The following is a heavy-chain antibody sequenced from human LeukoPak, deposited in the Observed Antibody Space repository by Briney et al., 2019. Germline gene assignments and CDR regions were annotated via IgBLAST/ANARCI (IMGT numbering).Heavy chain of an antibody. D-gene: IGHD3-9*01. Sequence: SETLSLTCTVSGGSISSGSYYWSWIRQPAGKGLEWIGHIYTSGSTNYNPSLKSRVTIPVDTSKNQFSLKLSSVTAADTAVYYCARGFYGILTGFAFDYWGQGTLVTVSS. CDR2: IYTSGST. J-gene: IGHJ4*02. V-gene: IGHV4-61*09. CDR1: GGSISSGSYY. CDR3: ARGFYGILTGFAFDY.